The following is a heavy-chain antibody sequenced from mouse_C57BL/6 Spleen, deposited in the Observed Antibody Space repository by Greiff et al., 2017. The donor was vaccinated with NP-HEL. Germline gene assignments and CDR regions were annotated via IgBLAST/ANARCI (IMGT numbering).Heavy chain of an antibody. J-gene: IGHJ2*01. Sequence: EVKVVESGGGLVKPGGSLKLSCAASGFTFSDYGMHWVRQAPEKGLEWVAYISRGSSTIYYADTVKGRFTISRDNAKNTLFLQMTRLRSEDTAMYYCASEGYDYDEYYFDYWGQGTTLTVSS. V-gene: IGHV5-17*01. CDR1: GFTFSDYG. CDR3: ASEGYDYDEYYFDY. CDR2: ISRGSSTI. D-gene: IGHD2-4*01.